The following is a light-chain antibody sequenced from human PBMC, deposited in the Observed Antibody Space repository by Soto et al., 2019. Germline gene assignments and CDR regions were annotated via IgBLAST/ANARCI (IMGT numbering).Light chain of an antibody. CDR2: NAS. Sequence: EIVMTQSPATLSVSPGERATLSCRASQSVGSDLAWYQQKPGQAPRLVIYNASNRATGIPARFSGSGSGTDFTLTISSLQSEDFAVYYCQQYNQWPPWTFGQGTKVDIK. CDR1: QSVGSD. V-gene: IGKV3D-15*01. CDR3: QQYNQWPPWT. J-gene: IGKJ1*01.